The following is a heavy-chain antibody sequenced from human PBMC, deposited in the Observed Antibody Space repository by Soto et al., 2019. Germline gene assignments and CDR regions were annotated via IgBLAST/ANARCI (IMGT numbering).Heavy chain of an antibody. J-gene: IGHJ5*02. CDR3: ARFSVKGYPSYNWFDP. CDR2: INPSGDSR. V-gene: IGHV1-2*02. CDR1: GFSFSDYF. Sequence: GASVKVSCKASGFSFSDYFMHWVRQAPGQGLEWMGIINPSGDSRNYAQKFQGRVTMTRDTSISTAYMELSRLRSDDTAVYYCARFSVKGYPSYNWFDPWGQGTLVTVSS. D-gene: IGHD3-16*02.